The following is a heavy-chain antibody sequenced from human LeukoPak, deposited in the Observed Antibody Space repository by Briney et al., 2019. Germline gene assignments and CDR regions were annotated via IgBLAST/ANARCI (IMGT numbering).Heavy chain of an antibody. CDR3: ARDPDGDYDFDY. D-gene: IGHD4-17*01. CDR2: INSNGAVI. V-gene: IGHV3-48*01. Sequence: GGSLRLSCAASGFSFSDYGMNWVRRAPGKGLEWLSHINSNGAVISYADSVTGRFTISRDTAKSSLYLQMDSLKIEDTAIYFCARDPDGDYDFDYWGQGTLVTVSS. CDR1: GFSFSDYG. J-gene: IGHJ4*02.